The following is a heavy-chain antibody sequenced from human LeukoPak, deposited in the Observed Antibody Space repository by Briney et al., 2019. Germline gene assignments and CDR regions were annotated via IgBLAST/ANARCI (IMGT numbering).Heavy chain of an antibody. J-gene: IGHJ4*02. Sequence: TPSETLSLTCTVSGGSISSHYWSWLRQPPGKRLEWIGYIYYSGNTDYNPSLNSRVTISIDTSRTQFSLRLRSVTAADSAVYYCARVAGFYDYWSAYPYYFDYWGPGTLVTVSS. CDR2: IYYSGNT. CDR3: ARVAGFYDYWSAYPYYFDY. CDR1: GGSISSHY. D-gene: IGHD3-3*01. V-gene: IGHV4-59*11.